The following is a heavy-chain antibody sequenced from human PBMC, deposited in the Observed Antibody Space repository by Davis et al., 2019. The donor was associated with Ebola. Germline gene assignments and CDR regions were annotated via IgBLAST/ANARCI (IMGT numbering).Heavy chain of an antibody. CDR2: ISGSGGST. CDR1: GFTFSSYW. V-gene: IGHV3-23*01. CDR3: AKAQFDSSSSVRYYYYGMDV. Sequence: PGGSLRLSCAASGFTFSSYWMSWVRQAPGKGLEWVSAISGSGGSTYYADSVKGRFTISRDNSKNTLYLQMNSLRAEDTAVYYCAKAQFDSSSSVRYYYYGMDVWGQGTTVTVSS. D-gene: IGHD6-6*01. J-gene: IGHJ6*02.